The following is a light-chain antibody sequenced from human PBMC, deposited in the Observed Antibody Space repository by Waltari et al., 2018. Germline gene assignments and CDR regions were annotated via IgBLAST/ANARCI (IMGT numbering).Light chain of an antibody. J-gene: IGLJ3*02. Sequence: QSALTQPPSASGSPGQSAPISCPGTTKDIGGYAHVSWYQQHPGKAPKLMIYEVNKRPSGVPDRFSGSKSGNTASLTVSGLQAEDEADYYCCSYAGSNNLGVFGGGTKLTVL. V-gene: IGLV2-8*01. CDR1: TKDIGGYAH. CDR2: EVN. CDR3: CSYAGSNNLGV.